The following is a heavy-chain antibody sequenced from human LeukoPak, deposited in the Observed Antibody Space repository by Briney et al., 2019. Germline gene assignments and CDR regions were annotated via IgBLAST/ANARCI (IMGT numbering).Heavy chain of an antibody. CDR1: GFTFSSYA. Sequence: TGGSLRLSCAASGFTFSSYAMSWVRQAPGKGLEWVSAISGSGGTTYYADSVKGRFIISRDNSKNMVYFQMNSLTVEDTATYYCAKRTMSAFDSWGQGTLLIVSS. J-gene: IGHJ4*02. V-gene: IGHV3-23*01. CDR2: ISGSGGTT. D-gene: IGHD5-24*01. CDR3: AKRTMSAFDS.